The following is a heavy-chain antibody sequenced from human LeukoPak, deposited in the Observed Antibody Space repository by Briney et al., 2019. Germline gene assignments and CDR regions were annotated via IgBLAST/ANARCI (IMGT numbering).Heavy chain of an antibody. Sequence: ASVKVSCKASGYTFTGYYMHWVRQAPGQGLEWMGWINPNSGGTNYAQKFQGRVTMTRDTSISTAYMELSRLRSDDTAVYYCAREGCSSTSCYAHDVFDIWGQGTMVTVSS. V-gene: IGHV1-2*02. CDR3: AREGCSSTSCYAHDVFDI. CDR2: INPNSGGT. J-gene: IGHJ3*02. CDR1: GYTFTGYY. D-gene: IGHD2-2*01.